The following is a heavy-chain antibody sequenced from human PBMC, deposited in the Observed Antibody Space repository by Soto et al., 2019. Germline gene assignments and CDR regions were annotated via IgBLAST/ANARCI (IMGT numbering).Heavy chain of an antibody. CDR1: GFTCSSYA. V-gene: IGHV3-30-3*01. CDR3: ARDDWFGECSYYGMDV. D-gene: IGHD3-10*01. J-gene: IGHJ6*02. Sequence: QVQLVESGGGVVQPGRSLRLSCAASGFTCSSYAMHWVRQAPGKGLAWVAVISYDGSNKYYADSVKGRFTISRDNSKNTLYLQMNSLRAEDTAVYYCARDDWFGECSYYGMDVWGQGTTVTVS. CDR2: ISYDGSNK.